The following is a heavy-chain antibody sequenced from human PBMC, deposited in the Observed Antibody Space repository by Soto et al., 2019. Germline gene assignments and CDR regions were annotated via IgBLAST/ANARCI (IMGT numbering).Heavy chain of an antibody. V-gene: IGHV5-51*01. J-gene: IGHJ5*02. CDR2: IYPGDSDT. D-gene: IGHD5-12*01. CDR1: GYSFTSYW. Sequence: PGESLKISCKASGYSFTSYWIGWVRQMPGKGLEWMGIIYPGDSDTRYRPSLLGQVTISADKSISTAYLQWSSLKASDTATYYCARAIEMATIGWFDPWGQGTLVTVSS. CDR3: ARAIEMATIGWFDP.